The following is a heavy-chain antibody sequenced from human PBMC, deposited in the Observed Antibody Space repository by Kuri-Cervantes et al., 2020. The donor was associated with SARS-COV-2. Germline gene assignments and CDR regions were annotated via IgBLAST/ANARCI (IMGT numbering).Heavy chain of an antibody. CDR3: AREASGNNARTHFDL. CDR1: EGSLNTYG. Sequence: SVKVSCKASEGSLNTYGISWVRQAPGQGLEWMGAITPVFGSTNYAEEFQDRVTITADETTNTVYMELNNLRFDDTAVYYCAREASGNNARTHFDLWGQGTLVTVSS. D-gene: IGHD1/OR15-1a*01. V-gene: IGHV1-69*13. J-gene: IGHJ4*02. CDR2: ITPVFGST.